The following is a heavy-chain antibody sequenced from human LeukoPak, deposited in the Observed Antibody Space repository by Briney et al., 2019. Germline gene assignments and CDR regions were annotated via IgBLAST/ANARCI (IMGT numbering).Heavy chain of an antibody. CDR3: ARTVRPGVNYYYYYMDV. V-gene: IGHV4-59*01. D-gene: IGHD6-6*01. CDR2: IYYSGNT. Sequence: SETLSLTCAVYGGSFSGYYWSWIRQPPGKGLEWIGYIYYSGNTNYNPSVKSRVTISVDTSKNRFSLKLSSMTAADTAVYYCARTVRPGVNYYYYYMDVWGRGTTVTVSS. J-gene: IGHJ6*03. CDR1: GGSFSGYY.